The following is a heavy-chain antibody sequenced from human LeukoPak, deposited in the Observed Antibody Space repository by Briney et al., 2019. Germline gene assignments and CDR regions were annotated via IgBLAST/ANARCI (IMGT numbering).Heavy chain of an antibody. D-gene: IGHD6-19*01. Sequence: PSETLSLTCAVYGGSFSGYYWSWIRQPPGKGLEWIGEINHSGSTNYNPSLKSRVTISVDTSKNQFSLKLSSVTAADTAVYYCAGLVSQWLVHRSYYFDYWGQGTLVTVSS. CDR1: GGSFSGYY. CDR3: AGLVSQWLVHRSYYFDY. J-gene: IGHJ4*02. CDR2: INHSGST. V-gene: IGHV4-34*01.